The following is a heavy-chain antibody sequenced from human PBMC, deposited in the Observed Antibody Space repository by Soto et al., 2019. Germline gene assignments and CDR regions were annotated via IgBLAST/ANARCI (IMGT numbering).Heavy chain of an antibody. Sequence: EVQLVESGGGLVQPGGSLTLSCAASEFAFSSYWMTWVRQAPGKGLEWVANISKDGSQRSYLKSVRGRFTFSKDNSKNALYLQMNSLRAEDTALYFCARDVSTGSSGLYVDAFDIWGQGTKVTVSS. D-gene: IGHD6-25*01. V-gene: IGHV3-7*05. CDR2: ISKDGSQR. J-gene: IGHJ3*02. CDR3: ARDVSTGSSGLYVDAFDI. CDR1: EFAFSSYW.